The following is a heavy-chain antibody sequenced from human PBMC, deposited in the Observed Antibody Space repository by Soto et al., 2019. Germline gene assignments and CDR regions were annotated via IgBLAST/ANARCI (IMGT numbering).Heavy chain of an antibody. J-gene: IGHJ6*02. CDR1: GFTFSSYS. V-gene: IGHV3-21*01. D-gene: IGHD4-17*01. CDR3: AREGYYGDPYYYYGMDV. Sequence: GGSLRLSCAASGFTFSSYSMNWVRQAPGKGLEWVSSISSSSSYIYYADSVKGRFTISRDNAKNSLYLQMNSLRAEDTAVYYCAREGYYGDPYYYYGMDVWGQGTTVTVSS. CDR2: ISSSSSYI.